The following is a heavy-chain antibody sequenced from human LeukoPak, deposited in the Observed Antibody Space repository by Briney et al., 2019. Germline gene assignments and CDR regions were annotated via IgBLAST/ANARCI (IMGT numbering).Heavy chain of an antibody. J-gene: IGHJ4*02. CDR1: GITFRSFA. D-gene: IGHD1-7*01. CDR2: TSNDGGNK. V-gene: IGHV3-30*09. CDR3: ARGPRVGTTTLFPFHY. Sequence: GGSLRLSCAASGITFRSFALHWVRQAPGKGLEWVAVTSNDGGNKYYADSVTGRFAVSRDNSKNTLYLQMNSLRAEDTAVYYCARGPRVGTTTLFPFHYWGQGTLVTVSS.